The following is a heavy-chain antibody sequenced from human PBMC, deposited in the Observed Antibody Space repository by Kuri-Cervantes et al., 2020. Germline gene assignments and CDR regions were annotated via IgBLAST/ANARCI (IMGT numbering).Heavy chain of an antibody. J-gene: IGHJ6*03. CDR3: ARGYDFWNGSGNMDV. CDR2: ISSSSSYI. D-gene: IGHD3-3*01. Sequence: GGSLRLSCAASGFSFSNTWMTWVRQAPGKGLEWVSSISSSSSYIYYADSVKGRFTISRDNAKNSLYLQMNSLRAEDTAVYYCARGYDFWNGSGNMDVWGKGTTVTVSS. V-gene: IGHV3-21*01. CDR1: GFSFSNTW.